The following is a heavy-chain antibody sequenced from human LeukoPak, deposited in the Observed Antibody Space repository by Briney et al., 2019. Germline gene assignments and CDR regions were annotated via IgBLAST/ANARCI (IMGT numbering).Heavy chain of an antibody. D-gene: IGHD3-10*01. CDR1: GFTFSSYA. CDR2: ISYDGSNK. CDR3: ARDRLWFGELFGDAFDI. Sequence: PGGSLRLSCAASGFTFSSYAMHWVRQAPGKGLEWVAVISYDGSNKYYADSVKGRFTISRDNSKNTLYLQMNSLRAEDTAVYYCARDRLWFGELFGDAFDIWGQGTMVTVSS. J-gene: IGHJ3*02. V-gene: IGHV3-30-3*01.